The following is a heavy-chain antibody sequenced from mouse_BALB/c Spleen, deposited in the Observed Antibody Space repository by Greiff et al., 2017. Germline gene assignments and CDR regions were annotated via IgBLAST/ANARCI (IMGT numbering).Heavy chain of an antibody. CDR3: TRNWGGND. CDR1: GYTFTDYE. V-gene: IGHV1-15*01. Sequence: VQLQQSGAELVRPGASVTLSCKASGYTFTDYEMHWVKQTPVHGLEWIGAIDPETGGTAYNQKFKGKATLTADKSSSTAYMELRSLTSEDSAVYYCTRNWGGNDWGQGTTLTVSS. CDR2: IDPETGGT. J-gene: IGHJ2*01. D-gene: IGHD4-1*01.